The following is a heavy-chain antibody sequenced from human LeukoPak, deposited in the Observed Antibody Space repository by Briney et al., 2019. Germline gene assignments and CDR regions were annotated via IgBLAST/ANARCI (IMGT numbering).Heavy chain of an antibody. CDR3: ARDRGGWDGLDYYYGMDV. Sequence: GSLRLSCSTFGSTLSSYSMDWVRQAPGKGLEWVSSISSSSSYIYYADSVKGRFTISRDNAKNSLYLQMNSLRAEDTAVYYCARDRGGWDGLDYYYGMDVWGKGTTVTVSS. V-gene: IGHV3-21*01. CDR2: ISSSSSYI. D-gene: IGHD6-19*01. CDR1: GSTLSSYS. J-gene: IGHJ6*04.